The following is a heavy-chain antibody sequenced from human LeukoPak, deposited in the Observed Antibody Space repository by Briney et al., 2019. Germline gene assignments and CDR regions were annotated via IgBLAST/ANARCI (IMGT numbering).Heavy chain of an antibody. J-gene: IGHJ5*02. Sequence: GGSLRLSCAASGFTFSSYAMHWVRQAPGKGLEWVAVISYDGRNKYHADSVKGRFTISRDNSKNTLYVQMNSLRAEDTAVYYCAGGTVTTSAWFDPWGQGTLVTVSS. D-gene: IGHD4-17*01. V-gene: IGHV3-30*04. CDR3: AGGTVTTSAWFDP. CDR1: GFTFSSYA. CDR2: ISYDGRNK.